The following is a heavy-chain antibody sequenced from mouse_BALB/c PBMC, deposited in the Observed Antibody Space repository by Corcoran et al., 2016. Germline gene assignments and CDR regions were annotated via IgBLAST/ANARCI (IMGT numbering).Heavy chain of an antibody. CDR1: GFNIKDTY. V-gene: IGHV14-3*02. CDR2: IDPANGNT. Sequence: EVQLQQSGAELVKPGASVKLSYTASGFNIKDTYMHWVKQRPEQGLVWIGRIDPANGNTKYDPKFQGKATIQADTSSNTAYLQLSSLTSEDTAVYYCAKWDWYFDFWGAGTTVTVSS. CDR3: AKWDWYFDF. J-gene: IGHJ1*01.